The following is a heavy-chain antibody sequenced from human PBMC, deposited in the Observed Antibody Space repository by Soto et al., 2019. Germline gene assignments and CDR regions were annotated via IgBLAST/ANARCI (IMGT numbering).Heavy chain of an antibody. V-gene: IGHV4-34*01. J-gene: IGHJ4*02. CDR3: GRLGLNHMSLPDS. Sequence: SETLSLTCAVYGGSFSGYYWSWIRQPPGKGLEWIGEINHSGSTNYNPSLKSRVTISVDTSKNQLSLKVRSVTAADTALYYCGRLGLNHMSLPDSWGQGTLVTVSS. CDR1: GGSFSGYY. CDR2: INHSGST. D-gene: IGHD2-2*01.